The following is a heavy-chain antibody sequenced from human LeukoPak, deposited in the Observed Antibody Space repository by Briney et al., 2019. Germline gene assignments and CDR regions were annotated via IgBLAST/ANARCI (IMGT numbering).Heavy chain of an antibody. Sequence: PGGSLRLSCTASGSSFSGHWMHWARQLPGKGLVWVSRISPTGSTTSYADSVKGRFTVSRDNAKNTLYLQVNNLRAEDTAVYYCARGPNSNWSGPDFWGQGTLLTVSS. J-gene: IGHJ4*02. D-gene: IGHD6-6*01. CDR1: GSSFSGHW. CDR3: ARGPNSNWSGPDF. V-gene: IGHV3-74*01. CDR2: ISPTGSTT.